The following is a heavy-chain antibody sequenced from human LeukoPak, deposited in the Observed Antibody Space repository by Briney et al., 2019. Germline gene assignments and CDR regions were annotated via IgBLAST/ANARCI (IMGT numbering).Heavy chain of an antibody. V-gene: IGHV4-39*01. CDR3: ARHGESGSYLNWFDP. CDR2: IYYSGST. Sequence: SETLSLTCTVSGGSISSSGYYWGWIRQSPGKGLEWIGTIYYSGSTDYNPSLKSRVTMSVDTSKNQFSLKLSSVTAADTAVYYCARHGESGSYLNWFDPWGQETLVTVSS. D-gene: IGHD3-10*01. J-gene: IGHJ5*02. CDR1: GGSISSSGYY.